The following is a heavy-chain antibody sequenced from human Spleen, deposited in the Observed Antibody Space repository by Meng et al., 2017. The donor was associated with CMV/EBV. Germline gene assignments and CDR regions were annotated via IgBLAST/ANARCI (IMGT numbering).Heavy chain of an antibody. D-gene: IGHD1-14*01. Sequence: SLTCAVSGGSINSYIWWSWVRQPPGKGLEWIGEIYQSGSTNYNPSLKSRVTISMDKSKNQFSLNLSSVTAADTAFYYCASSPNQDPGPWGQGTLVTVSS. CDR1: GGSINSYIW. V-gene: IGHV4-4*02. CDR2: IYQSGST. J-gene: IGHJ5*02. CDR3: ASSPNQDPGP.